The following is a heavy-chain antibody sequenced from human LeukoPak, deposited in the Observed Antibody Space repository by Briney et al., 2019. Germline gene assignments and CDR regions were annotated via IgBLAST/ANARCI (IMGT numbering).Heavy chain of an antibody. CDR2: ISGSGGST. CDR3: AKSRGVAAAGTNWFDP. D-gene: IGHD6-13*01. J-gene: IGHJ5*02. Sequence: GGSLRLSCAASGFTFSSYAVSWVRQAPGKGLEWVSAISGSGGSTYYADSVKGRFTISRDNSKNTLYLQMNSLRAEDTAVYYCAKSRGVAAAGTNWFDPWGQGTLVTVSS. CDR1: GFTFSSYA. V-gene: IGHV3-23*01.